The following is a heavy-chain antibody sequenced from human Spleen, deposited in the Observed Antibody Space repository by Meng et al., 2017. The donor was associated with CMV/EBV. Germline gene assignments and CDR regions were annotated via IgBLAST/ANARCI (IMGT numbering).Heavy chain of an antibody. V-gene: IGHV3-33*06. CDR1: GFNLNTYG. Sequence: SLKISCVASGFNLNTYGMHWVRQAPGEGLEWVAVLWYDGRNKYYADSVKGRFTIFRDISNNTLYHHMNSLTAADTAVYYCAKEEQWLKQHAFDIWGQGTMVTVSS. CDR3: AKEEQWLKQHAFDI. D-gene: IGHD6-19*01. CDR2: LWYDGRNK. J-gene: IGHJ3*02.